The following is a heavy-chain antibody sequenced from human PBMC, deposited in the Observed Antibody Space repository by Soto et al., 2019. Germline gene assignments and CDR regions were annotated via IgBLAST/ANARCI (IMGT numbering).Heavy chain of an antibody. Sequence: ASVTLACKASGSTFTRSAMHWVRQAPGQRLEWMGWINAGNGNAKYSQMFQGRVTIARHTSASTADMELSSLRSEDTAVYYCARVYSSGWYYYYGMDVWGQGTTVIVS. J-gene: IGHJ6*02. CDR2: INAGNGNA. D-gene: IGHD6-19*01. CDR3: ARVYSSGWYYYYGMDV. V-gene: IGHV1-3*01. CDR1: GSTFTRSA.